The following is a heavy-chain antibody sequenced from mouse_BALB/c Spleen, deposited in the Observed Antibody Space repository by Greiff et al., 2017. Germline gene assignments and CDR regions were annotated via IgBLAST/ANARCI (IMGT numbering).Heavy chain of an antibody. V-gene: IGHV1S29*02. J-gene: IGHJ2*01. D-gene: IGHD1-1*01. Sequence: EVKLMESGPELVKPGASVKISCKASGYTFTDYNMHWVKQSHGKSLEWIGYIYPYNGGTGYNQKFKSKATLTVDNSSSTAYMELRSLTSEDSAVYYCARLGYYGSYFDYWGQGTTLTVSS. CDR1: GYTFTDYN. CDR2: IYPYNGGT. CDR3: ARLGYYGSYFDY.